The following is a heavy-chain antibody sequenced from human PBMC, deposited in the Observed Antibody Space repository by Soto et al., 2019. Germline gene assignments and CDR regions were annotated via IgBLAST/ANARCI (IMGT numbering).Heavy chain of an antibody. J-gene: IGHJ5*02. CDR1: GGSISSGDSY. CDR2: IYYTGST. CDR3: ARVTRYCSGGGCTPNWFDP. D-gene: IGHD2-15*01. V-gene: IGHV4-30-4*01. Sequence: QVQLQESGPGLVKPSQTLSLTCTVSGGSISSGDSYWSWIRQPPEMGLEWIGYIYYTGSTYYSPALKSRLTISITTSKNQFPLKLNSVTAADTAVYYCARVTRYCSGGGCTPNWFDPWGQGTLVTVS.